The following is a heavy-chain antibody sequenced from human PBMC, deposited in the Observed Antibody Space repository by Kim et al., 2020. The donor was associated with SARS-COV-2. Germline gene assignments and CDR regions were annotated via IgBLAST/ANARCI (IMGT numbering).Heavy chain of an antibody. J-gene: IGHJ4*02. CDR3: AGRREPGRVHFDY. D-gene: IGHD1-1*01. V-gene: IGHV3-23*01. Sequence: GGSLRLSCAASGFTFSSYAMSWVRQAPGKGLEWVSAISGSGGSTYYADSVKGRFTISRDNSKNTLYLQMNSLRAEDTAVYYCAGRREPGRVHFDYWGQGTLVTVSA. CDR2: ISGSGGST. CDR1: GFTFSSYA.